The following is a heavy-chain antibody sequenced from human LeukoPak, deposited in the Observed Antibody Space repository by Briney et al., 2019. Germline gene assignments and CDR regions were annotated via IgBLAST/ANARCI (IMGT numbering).Heavy chain of an antibody. D-gene: IGHD4-17*01. J-gene: IGHJ4*02. CDR1: GFTFSNYA. CDR2: ISYDGSNK. Sequence: PGRSLRLSCAASGFTFSNYAMHWVRQAPGKGLEWVAVISYDGSNKYYADSVKGRFTISRDISKNTLYLQVNSLRTEDTAVYYCARDRRSTVTTCVDYWGQGTLVTVSS. V-gene: IGHV3-30-3*01. CDR3: ARDRRSTVTTCVDY.